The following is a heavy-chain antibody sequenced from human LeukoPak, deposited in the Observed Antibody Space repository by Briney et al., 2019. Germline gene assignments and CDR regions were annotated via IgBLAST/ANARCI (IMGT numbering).Heavy chain of an antibody. CDR1: GGSISSYY. CDR2: IYSSGST. CDR3: ARDNRYFDPSIYYYNGMDV. D-gene: IGHD3-9*01. Sequence: SETLSLTCTVSGGSISSYYWSWIRQPPGKGLEWIGYIYSSGSTNYNPSLKSRVTLSVDTSKNQFSLKLSSVTAADTAVYYCARDNRYFDPSIYYYNGMDVWGQGTTVTVS. J-gene: IGHJ6*02. V-gene: IGHV4-4*08.